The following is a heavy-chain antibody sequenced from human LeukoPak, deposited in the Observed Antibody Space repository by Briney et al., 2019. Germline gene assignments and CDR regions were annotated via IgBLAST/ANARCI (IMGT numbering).Heavy chain of an antibody. D-gene: IGHD3-10*01. Sequence: GGPLRLSCLVSGFTFSSYAMPWVRQAPGKGLTCVAVMSYDGNNRYYPDSVKGRFTISRDNSKNTVYLQMNSLRAEDTAVYYCAKERRRGVIFDAFDIWGQGTMVTVSS. CDR3: AKERRRGVIFDAFDI. V-gene: IGHV3-30*18. J-gene: IGHJ3*02. CDR2: MSYDGNNR. CDR1: GFTFSSYA.